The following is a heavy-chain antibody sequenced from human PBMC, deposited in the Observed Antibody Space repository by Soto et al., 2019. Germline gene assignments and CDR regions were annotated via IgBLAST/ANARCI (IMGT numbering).Heavy chain of an antibody. Sequence: SLKLCWESSGDGYDSSYMHWVRQAHGKGLEWMGIINPSGGSTSYAQKFQGRVTMTRDTSTSTVYMELSSLRSEDTAVYYCASAGANRGAAGSGHYNSGTAVRRQGTTVTVS. J-gene: IGHJ6*02. D-gene: IGHD3-10*01. V-gene: IGHV1-46*02. CDR2: INPSGGST. CDR3: ASAGANRGAAGSGHYNSGTAV. CDR1: GDGYDSSY.